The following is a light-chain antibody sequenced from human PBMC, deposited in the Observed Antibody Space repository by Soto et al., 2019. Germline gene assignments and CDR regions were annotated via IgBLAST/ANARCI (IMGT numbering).Light chain of an antibody. CDR1: KTDIGVYDL. V-gene: IGLV2-8*01. CDR2: EVV. Sequence: QSVLTQPPSASGSPGQSVTISCTGTKTDIGVYDLVSWYQHHPGKAPRLIIYEVVQRPSGVPDRFSGSKSGNTASRTVSGLEAADEADYFCESYAGSNTYVFGSGTKVTVL. J-gene: IGLJ1*01. CDR3: ESYAGSNTYV.